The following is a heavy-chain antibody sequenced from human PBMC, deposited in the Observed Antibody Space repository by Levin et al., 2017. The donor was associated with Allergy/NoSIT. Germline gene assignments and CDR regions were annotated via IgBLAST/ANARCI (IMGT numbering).Heavy chain of an antibody. CDR3: AKGWYSSGWYSFDY. CDR1: GFTFDDYA. Sequence: PGGSLRLSCAASGFTFDDYAMHWVRQAPGKGLEWVSGISWNSGSIGYADSVKGRFTISRDNAKNSLYLQMNSLRAEDTALYYCAKGWYSSGWYSFDYWGQGTLVTVSS. D-gene: IGHD6-19*01. V-gene: IGHV3-9*01. J-gene: IGHJ4*02. CDR2: ISWNSGSI.